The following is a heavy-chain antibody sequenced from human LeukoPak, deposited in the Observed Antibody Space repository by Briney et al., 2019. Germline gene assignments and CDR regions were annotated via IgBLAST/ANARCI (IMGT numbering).Heavy chain of an antibody. D-gene: IGHD5-18*01. V-gene: IGHV3-21*01. J-gene: IGHJ4*02. CDR3: ARILDTAMVGSLGY. CDR1: GFTFSSYS. CDR2: ISSSSYI. Sequence: GGSLRLSCAASGFTFSSYSMNWVRQAPGKGLEWVSSISSSSYIYYADSVKGRFTISRDNAKNSLYLQMNSLRAEDTAVYYCARILDTAMVGSLGYWGQGTLVTVSS.